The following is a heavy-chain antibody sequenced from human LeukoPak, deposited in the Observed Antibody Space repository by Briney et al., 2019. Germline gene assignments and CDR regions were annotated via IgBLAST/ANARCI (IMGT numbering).Heavy chain of an antibody. Sequence: GGSLRLSCAASGFTFSNYAMTWLRQAPGKGLEWVSAISASGGGTYYADSVKGRFTISRDNSKNTLYLQMNSLRAEDTAIYYCAKDRTTQDFDWYPYYFDSWGQGTLVAVSS. CDR1: GFTFSNYA. D-gene: IGHD3-9*01. V-gene: IGHV3-23*01. CDR3: AKDRTTQDFDWYPYYFDS. J-gene: IGHJ4*02. CDR2: ISASGGGT.